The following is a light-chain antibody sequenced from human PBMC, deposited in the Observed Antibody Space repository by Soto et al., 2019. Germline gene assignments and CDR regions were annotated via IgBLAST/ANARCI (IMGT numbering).Light chain of an antibody. J-gene: IGKJ4*01. CDR2: AAS. CDR3: QQSYSTPLT. V-gene: IGKV1-39*01. CDR1: QSISSY. Sequence: DIQMTQCPASRGACVGDRVTITCRASQSISSYLNWYQQKPGKAPKLLIYAASSLHSGVPSRFSGSGSGTDFTLTISSLQPEDFATYYCQQSYSTPLTFGGGTKVDI.